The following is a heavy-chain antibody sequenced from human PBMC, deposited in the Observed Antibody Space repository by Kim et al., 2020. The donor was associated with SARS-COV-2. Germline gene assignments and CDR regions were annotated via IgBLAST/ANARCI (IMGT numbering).Heavy chain of an antibody. V-gene: IGHV3-74*01. Sequence: GGSLRLSCAASGFTFSSHWMYWVRQAPGKGLVWVSRINSDGTSTTYADSVKGRFTISRDNAKNTLYLQMNSLRAEDTAAYYCARASSTWDNDYWGQGTLVTVSS. CDR3: ARASSTWDNDY. CDR1: GFTFSSHW. D-gene: IGHD6-13*01. CDR2: INSDGTST. J-gene: IGHJ4*02.